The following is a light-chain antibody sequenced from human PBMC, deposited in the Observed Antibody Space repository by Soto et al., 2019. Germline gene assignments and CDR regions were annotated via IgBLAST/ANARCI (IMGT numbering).Light chain of an antibody. J-gene: IGKJ5*01. Sequence: EIVLTQSPGTLSLSPGERATLSCRTSQSLSGGYLAWFQQKPGQTTTLLIYSASNRATGIPDRSSGSGSGTDSTLTISSLEPEDFVVYYCQQNGSLPITFGQGTRLEIK. CDR2: SAS. CDR3: QQNGSLPIT. CDR1: QSLSGGY. V-gene: IGKV3-20*01.